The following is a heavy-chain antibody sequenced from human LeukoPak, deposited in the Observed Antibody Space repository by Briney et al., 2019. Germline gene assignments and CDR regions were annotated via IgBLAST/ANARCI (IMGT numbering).Heavy chain of an antibody. CDR1: GYTFTGYL. CDR3: ARRSSGRFFDF. D-gene: IGHD2-15*01. J-gene: IGHJ4*02. CDR2: VYTDDSDT. Sequence: GESPKISCKGSGYTFTGYLIGWVRQMPGKGLEWMGIVYTDDSDTTYSPSFQGQVTISADKSISTAYLQWSSLKASDTAMYYCARRSSGRFFDFWGQGTLVTVSS. V-gene: IGHV5-51*01.